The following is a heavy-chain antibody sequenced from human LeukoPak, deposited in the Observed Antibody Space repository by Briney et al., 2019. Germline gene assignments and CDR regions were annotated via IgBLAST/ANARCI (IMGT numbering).Heavy chain of an antibody. J-gene: IGHJ4*02. CDR1: GFTFSSYS. V-gene: IGHV3-21*01. Sequence: GGSLRLSCAASGFTFSSYSMNWVRQAPGKGLEWVSFISSSSSYIYYADSVKGRFTISRDNAKNSLYLQMNSLRAEDTAVYYCARDSAMVDFYFDYWGQGTLVTVSS. D-gene: IGHD5-18*01. CDR2: ISSSSSYI. CDR3: ARDSAMVDFYFDY.